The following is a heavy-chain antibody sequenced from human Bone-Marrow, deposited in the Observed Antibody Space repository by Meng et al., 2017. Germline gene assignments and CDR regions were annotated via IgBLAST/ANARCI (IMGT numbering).Heavy chain of an antibody. CDR1: GYNFPDYY. V-gene: IGHV1-2*06. CDR3: ARESSSSWQPPDAFDI. D-gene: IGHD6-13*01. Sequence: ASVKVSCKPSGYNFPDYYIHWVRQAPGQGLEWMGRINPNSGGTNYAQKFQGRVTMTRDTSISTAYMELSRLRSDDTAVYYCARESSSSWQPPDAFDIWGQGTMVTVSS. J-gene: IGHJ3*02. CDR2: INPNSGGT.